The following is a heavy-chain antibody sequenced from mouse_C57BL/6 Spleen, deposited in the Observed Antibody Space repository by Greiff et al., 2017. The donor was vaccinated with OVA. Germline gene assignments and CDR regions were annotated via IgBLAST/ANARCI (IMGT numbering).Heavy chain of an antibody. CDR1: GYTFTSYW. Sequence: QVQLQQPGAELVKPGASVKLSCKASGYTFTSYWMQWVKQRPGQGLEWIGEIDPSDSYTNYNQKFKGKATLTVDTSSSTAYMQLSSLTSEDSAVYYCARGGNYYGRDYWGQGTSVTVSS. J-gene: IGHJ4*01. CDR3: ARGGNYYGRDY. CDR2: IDPSDSYT. V-gene: IGHV1-50*01.